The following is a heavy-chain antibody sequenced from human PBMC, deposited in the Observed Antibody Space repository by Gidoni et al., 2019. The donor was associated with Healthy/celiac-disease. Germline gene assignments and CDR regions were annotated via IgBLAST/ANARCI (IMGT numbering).Heavy chain of an antibody. CDR3: ARGAPRWLGPYYFDY. J-gene: IGHJ4*02. D-gene: IGHD6-19*01. Sequence: QVQLQQWGAGLLKPSETLSLTCAVYGGSFSGYYWSWIRQPPGKGLEWIGEINHSGSTNYTPSLKSRVTISVDTSKNQVSLKLSCVTAADTAVYYCARGAPRWLGPYYFDYWGQGTLVTVSS. CDR1: GGSFSGYY. CDR2: INHSGST. V-gene: IGHV4-34*01.